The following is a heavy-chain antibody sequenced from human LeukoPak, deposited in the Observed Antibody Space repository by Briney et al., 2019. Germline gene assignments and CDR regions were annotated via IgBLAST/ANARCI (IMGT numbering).Heavy chain of an antibody. V-gene: IGHV3-30*04. CDR1: GFTFSSYA. CDR2: ISYDGSNK. D-gene: IGHD3-10*01. CDR3: AKDYSKTSYYGSGTYYRPNWFDP. J-gene: IGHJ5*02. Sequence: QPGGSLRLSCAASGFTFSSYAMHWVRQAPGKGLEWVAVISYDGSNKYYADSVKGRFTISRDNSKNTLYLQMNSLRAEDTAVYYCAKDYSKTSYYGSGTYYRPNWFDPWGQGTLVTVSS.